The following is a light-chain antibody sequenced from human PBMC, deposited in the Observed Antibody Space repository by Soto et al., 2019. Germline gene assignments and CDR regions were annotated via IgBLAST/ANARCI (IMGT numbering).Light chain of an antibody. CDR1: QNINNY. J-gene: IGKJ5*01. Sequence: IQMTHAPSSLSASVGVRVTITLQASQNINNYLNWYQQKPGRAPKLLIYDASNLEAGVPSRFRGSGSGTDFTFTISRLQPEDIATYYCQQYENLPTFGQGTRLEIK. CDR2: DAS. V-gene: IGKV1-33*01. CDR3: QQYENLPT.